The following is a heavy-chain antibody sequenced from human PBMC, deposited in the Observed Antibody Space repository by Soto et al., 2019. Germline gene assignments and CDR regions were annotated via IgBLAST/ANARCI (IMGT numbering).Heavy chain of an antibody. CDR3: ARRGLRSLNWFDP. V-gene: IGHV1-8*01. CDR2: MNPNSGNT. D-gene: IGHD5-12*01. CDR1: GYTFTSYD. Sequence: ASVKVSCKASGYTFTSYDINWVRQATGQGLEWMGWMNPNSGNTGYAQKFQGGVTMTRNTSISTAYMELSSLRSEDTAVYYCARRGLRSLNWFDPWGQGTLVTVS. J-gene: IGHJ5*02.